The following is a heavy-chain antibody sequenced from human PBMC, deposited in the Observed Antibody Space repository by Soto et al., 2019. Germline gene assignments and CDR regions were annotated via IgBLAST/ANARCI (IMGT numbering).Heavy chain of an antibody. CDR2: ISYDGSNK. V-gene: IGHV3-30*18. CDR1: GFTFSSYG. J-gene: IGHJ4*02. Sequence: QVRLVESGGGVVQPGRSLRLSCAASGFTFSSYGMHWVRQAPGKGLEWVAVISYDGSNKYYADSVKGRFTISRDNSKNTLYLQMNSLRAEDTAVYYCAKDLEYSSSCPDYWGQGTLVTVSS. D-gene: IGHD6-13*01. CDR3: AKDLEYSSSCPDY.